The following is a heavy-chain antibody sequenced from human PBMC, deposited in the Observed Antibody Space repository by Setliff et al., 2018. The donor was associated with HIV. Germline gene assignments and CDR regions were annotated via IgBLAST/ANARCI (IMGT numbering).Heavy chain of an antibody. CDR1: GYTFINYD. Sequence: ASVKVSCKASGYTFINYDIYWVRQTTGQGLEWMGWMNPDSGNTGYAQKFQGRVTMTRNTSISTAYMDLSSLRSEDTAVYYCARDQPQDYDSLTGYYTGRYFDYWGRGTLVTVSS. V-gene: IGHV1-8*02. CDR3: ARDQPQDYDSLTGYYTGRYFDY. CDR2: MNPDSGNT. J-gene: IGHJ4*02. D-gene: IGHD3-9*01.